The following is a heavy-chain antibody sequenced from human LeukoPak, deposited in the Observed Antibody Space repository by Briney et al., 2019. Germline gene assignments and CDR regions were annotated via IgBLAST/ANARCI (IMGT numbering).Heavy chain of an antibody. CDR1: GFTFSSYA. D-gene: IGHD6-13*01. CDR3: ARDGFVGAADY. J-gene: IGHJ4*02. Sequence: GGSLRLSCAASGFTFSSYAMSWVRQAPGKGLEWVANIKQDGSEKYYVGSMKGRFTISRDNTKNSLFLQMNSLRVEDTAVFCCARDGFVGAADYWGQGTLVTVSS. V-gene: IGHV3-7*01. CDR2: IKQDGSEK.